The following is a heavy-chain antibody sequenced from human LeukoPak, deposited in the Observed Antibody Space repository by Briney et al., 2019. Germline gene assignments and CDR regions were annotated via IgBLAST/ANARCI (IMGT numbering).Heavy chain of an antibody. Sequence: SETLSLTCTVSGGSVSGGNYYCSWLRQSPGKGLEWIGYIHYSGITVYNPSLKSRVTMSIDTSKNQFSLNLSSVTAADTAVHYCARTGSTGGYWGQGALVTVSS. J-gene: IGHJ4*02. V-gene: IGHV4-61*01. CDR3: ARTGSTGGY. D-gene: IGHD1-1*01. CDR1: GGSVSGGNYY. CDR2: IHYSGIT.